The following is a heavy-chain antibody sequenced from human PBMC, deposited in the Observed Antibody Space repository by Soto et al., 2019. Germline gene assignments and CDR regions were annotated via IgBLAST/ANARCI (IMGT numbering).Heavy chain of an antibody. V-gene: IGHV4-34*09. CDR2: INHSGST. Sequence: SETLSLTCAVYGESFSAYYWTWIRQPPGKGLEWIGEINHSGSTNYNPSLKSRVTISVDTSKNQFSLKLSSVTAADTAVYYCARDRGVPAATINWFDPWGQGTLVTVSS. CDR3: ARDRGVPAATINWFDP. D-gene: IGHD2-2*01. CDR1: GESFSAYY. J-gene: IGHJ5*02.